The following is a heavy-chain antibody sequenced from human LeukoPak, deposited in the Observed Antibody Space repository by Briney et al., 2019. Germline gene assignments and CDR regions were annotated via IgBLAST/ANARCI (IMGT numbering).Heavy chain of an antibody. CDR1: GFSPSDHY. Sequence: GGSLRLSCAASGFSPSDHYMDWVRQAPGQGLEWIGHMRNEGGGYGTLYAASVKGRFTVSRDDSKNAFYLQMSSLKPEDTAVYFCVRNHRHWFDPWGQGTLVTVSS. CDR2: MRNEGGGYGT. J-gene: IGHJ5*02. V-gene: IGHV3-72*01. CDR3: VRNHRHWFDP.